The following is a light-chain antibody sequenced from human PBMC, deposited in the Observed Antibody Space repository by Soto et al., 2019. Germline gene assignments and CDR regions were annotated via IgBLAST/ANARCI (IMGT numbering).Light chain of an antibody. CDR1: QTINSW. CDR3: QQYNSWTST. J-gene: IGKJ1*01. CDR2: GAS. Sequence: DIQMTQSPSILSASVGDRVTITCRASQTINSWLAWYKQKPGKAPKLLIYGASSLEFGVPSRFSGSGSGKECTLTISSLQADDFATYYCQQYNSWTSTFGQGTKVEIK. V-gene: IGKV1-5*01.